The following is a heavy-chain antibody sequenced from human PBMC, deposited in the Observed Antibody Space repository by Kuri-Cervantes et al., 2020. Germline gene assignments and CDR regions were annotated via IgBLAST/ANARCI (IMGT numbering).Heavy chain of an antibody. CDR1: GYTLTELS. V-gene: IGHV1-24*01. CDR2: FDPEDGET. Sequence: ASVQVSCKVSGYTLTELSMHWVRQAPGKGLEWMGGFDPEDGETIYAQEFQGRVTMTEDTSTDTAYMELSSLRTEDTAVYYCATPFWSGYYPWGQGTLVTVSS. D-gene: IGHD3-3*01. J-gene: IGHJ5*02. CDR3: ATPFWSGYYP.